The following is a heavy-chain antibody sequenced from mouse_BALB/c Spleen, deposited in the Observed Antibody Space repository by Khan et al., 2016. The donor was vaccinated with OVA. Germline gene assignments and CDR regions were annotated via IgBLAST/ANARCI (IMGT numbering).Heavy chain of an antibody. V-gene: IGHV2-2*02. CDR3: ARIFIGTTDYAMDD. D-gene: IGHD2-14*01. J-gene: IGHJ4*01. CDR1: GFSLTSYG. Sequence: QMQLEESGPGLVQPSQSLSITCTVSGFSLTSYGVHWVRQSPGKGLEWLGVIWSGGSTDYNAAFISRLSISKDNSKSQVFFKMNSLQANDTAIYYCARIFIGTTDYAMDDWGQGTSVTVSS. CDR2: IWSGGST.